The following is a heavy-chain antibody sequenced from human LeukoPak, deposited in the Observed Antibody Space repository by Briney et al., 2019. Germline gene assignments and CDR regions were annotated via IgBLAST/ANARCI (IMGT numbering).Heavy chain of an antibody. CDR3: ARGVGAFDI. V-gene: IGHV3-48*04. CDR1: GFTFSSYS. J-gene: IGHJ3*02. CDR2: ISSSSSTI. Sequence: PGGSLRLSCAASGFTFSSYSMNWVRQAPGKGLEWVSYISSSSSTIYYADSVKGRFTISRDNAKNFLYLQMNSLRAEDTALYYCARGVGAFDIWGQGTMVTVSS. D-gene: IGHD3-10*01.